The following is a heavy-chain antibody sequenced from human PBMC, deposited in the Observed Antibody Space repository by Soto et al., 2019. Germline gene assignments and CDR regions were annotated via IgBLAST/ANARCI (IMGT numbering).Heavy chain of an antibody. V-gene: IGHV3-43*01. J-gene: IGHJ5*02. CDR1: GFTFGDYT. CDR3: AKDALRYFDWSTGWFDP. Sequence: GGSLRLSCAASGFTFGDYTMRWVRQAPGKGLEWVSLISWDGGSTYCADSVKGRFTISRDNSKNSLYLQMNSLRTEDTALYYCAKDALRYFDWSTGWFDPWGQGTLVTVYS. D-gene: IGHD3-9*01. CDR2: ISWDGGST.